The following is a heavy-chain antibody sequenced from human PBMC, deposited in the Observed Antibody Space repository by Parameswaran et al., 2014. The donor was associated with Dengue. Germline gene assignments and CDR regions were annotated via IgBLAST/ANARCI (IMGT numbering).Heavy chain of an antibody. J-gene: IGHJ4*02. CDR3: ARGASGYNWNYADY. CDR2: IWYDGSNK. V-gene: IGHV3-33*01. D-gene: IGHD1-20*01. Sequence: WIRQPPGKGLEWVATIWYDGSNKYYADSVKGRFTISRDNSKSTLYLDMNSLTTEDTAVYYCARGASGYNWNYADYWGQGTLVTVSS.